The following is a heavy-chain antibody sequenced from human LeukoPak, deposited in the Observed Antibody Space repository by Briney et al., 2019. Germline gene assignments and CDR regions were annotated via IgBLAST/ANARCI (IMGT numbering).Heavy chain of an antibody. D-gene: IGHD2/OR15-2a*01. CDR3: ARGSDFT. CDR1: GFTFSSYG. Sequence: GRSLRLSCAASGFTFSSYGMNWVRQAPGKGMEWVAVISYDGSNKYYADSVKGRFTISRDNSKNTLYLQMNSLRAEDTAVYYCARGSDFTWGQGTLVTVSS. V-gene: IGHV3-30*03. J-gene: IGHJ5*02. CDR2: ISYDGSNK.